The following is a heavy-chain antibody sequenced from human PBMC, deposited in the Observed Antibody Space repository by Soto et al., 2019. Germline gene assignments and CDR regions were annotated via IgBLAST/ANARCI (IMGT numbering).Heavy chain of an antibody. D-gene: IGHD3-3*01. CDR2: ISGSGDST. CDR1: GFTFSSYA. CDR3: AKQNTIFGVVIHNYYYGMDV. J-gene: IGHJ6*02. Sequence: EEQLLESGGDLVQPGGSLRLACAASGFTFSSYAMSWVRQAPGKGLEWVSSISGSGDSTYYADSVKGRFTISRDNSKNTLFLQMNSLRDDDTAVYYCAKQNTIFGVVIHNYYYGMDVWGQGTTVTVSS. V-gene: IGHV3-23*01.